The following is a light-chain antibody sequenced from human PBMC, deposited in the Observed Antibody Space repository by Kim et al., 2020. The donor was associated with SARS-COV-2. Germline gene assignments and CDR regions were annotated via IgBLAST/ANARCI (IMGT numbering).Light chain of an antibody. V-gene: IGLV2-14*04. CDR3: SSNTSSSTNYV. Sequence: SHPLPCSGTSRDDSGYNDVSWYQQPHDNAPKLMIYDGSIRPAGVSNRFSGSKSGNTASLTISGLQAEDEADYYCSSNTSSSTNYVFGTETKVTVL. J-gene: IGLJ1*01. CDR1: SRDDSGYND. CDR2: DGS.